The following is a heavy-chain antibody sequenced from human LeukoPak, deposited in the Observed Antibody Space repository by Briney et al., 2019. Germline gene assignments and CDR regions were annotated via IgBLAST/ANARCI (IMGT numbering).Heavy chain of an antibody. CDR2: ISYDGSNK. V-gene: IGHV3-30*04. Sequence: PPGRSLRLSCAASGFTFSSYAMHWVRQAPGKGLEWVAVISYDGSNKYYTDSVKGRFTISRDNSKHTVSLQMNSLRGEDTAVYYCAKDEAWGRYKDWGQGTLVTVSS. D-gene: IGHD3-16*01. J-gene: IGHJ1*01. CDR1: GFTFSSYA. CDR3: AKDEAWGRYKD.